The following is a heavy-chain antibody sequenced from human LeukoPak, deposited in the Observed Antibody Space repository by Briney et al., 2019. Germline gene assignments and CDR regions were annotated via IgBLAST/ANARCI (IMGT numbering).Heavy chain of an antibody. J-gene: IGHJ4*02. CDR3: ARANYYGSGSYYY. CDR2: INPNSGGT. Sequence: GSLKVSCKASGYTFTGYYMHWVRQAPGQGLEWMGWINPNSGGTNYAQKFQGRVAMTRDTSISTAYMELSRLRSDDTAVYYCARANYYGSGSYYYWGQGTLVTVSS. D-gene: IGHD3-10*01. CDR1: GYTFTGYY. V-gene: IGHV1-2*02.